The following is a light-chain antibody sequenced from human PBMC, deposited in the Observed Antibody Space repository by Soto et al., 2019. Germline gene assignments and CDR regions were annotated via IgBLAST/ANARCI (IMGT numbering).Light chain of an antibody. CDR2: WAS. CDR3: QQYYTTPFT. V-gene: IGKV4-1*01. Sequence: DIVMTQSPDSLAVSLGERATINCKSSQSVLYSSNNRNYLGWYQQKPEQPPKLLISWASIRESEVPDRFSGSGSGTDFTLTISSLQAEDVAVYYCQQYYTTPFTFGPGTKVDIK. CDR1: QSVLYSSNNRNY. J-gene: IGKJ3*01.